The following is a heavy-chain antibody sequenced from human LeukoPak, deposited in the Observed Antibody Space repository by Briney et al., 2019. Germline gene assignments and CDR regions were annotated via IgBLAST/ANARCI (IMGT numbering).Heavy chain of an antibody. Sequence: PGGSLRLSCAASGFIVSSIYMSWVRQAPGKGLEWVSDIYSGGRTYYADSWKGRLTTSRNNSRNTLYLKMNSRRAEDTAVYYCARGLGRELVVVFDIWGQGTMVTVSS. CDR2: IYSGGRT. J-gene: IGHJ3*02. V-gene: IGHV3-53*01. CDR1: GFIVSSIY. D-gene: IGHD3-10*01. CDR3: ARGLGRELVVVFDI.